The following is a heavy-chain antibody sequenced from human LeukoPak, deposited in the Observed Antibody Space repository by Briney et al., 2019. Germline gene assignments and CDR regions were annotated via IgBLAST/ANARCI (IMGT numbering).Heavy chain of an antibody. D-gene: IGHD3-10*01. V-gene: IGHV3-11*05. Sequence: SGGSLRLSCEVSGFTFSDHYMSWIRQAPGKRPEWVSYISSGSTYTNYADSVEGRFTISRDNAKNSLYLQMNSLRAEDTAVYYCAREQGSGSYSRQRYFDLWGRGTLVTVSS. J-gene: IGHJ2*01. CDR1: GFTFSDHY. CDR3: AREQGSGSYSRQRYFDL. CDR2: ISSGSTYT.